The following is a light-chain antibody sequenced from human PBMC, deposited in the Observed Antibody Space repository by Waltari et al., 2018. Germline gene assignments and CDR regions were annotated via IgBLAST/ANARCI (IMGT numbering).Light chain of an antibody. Sequence: QSALTQPPSASGSPGQSVTISCTGPSGDLGGYNFVSWYPQHPGKAPKLMIYEVTKRPSGVPDRFSGSKSGNTASLTVSGLQAEDEADYYCSSFAGNNNPYVFGTGTKVSVL. J-gene: IGLJ1*01. CDR2: EVT. V-gene: IGLV2-8*01. CDR1: SGDLGGYNF. CDR3: SSFAGNNNPYV.